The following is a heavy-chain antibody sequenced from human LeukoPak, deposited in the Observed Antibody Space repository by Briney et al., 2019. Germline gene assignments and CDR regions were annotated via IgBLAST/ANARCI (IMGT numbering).Heavy chain of an antibody. CDR1: GYTFTSYG. CDR3: ASTQRLYYYYYMDL. Sequence: ASVNVSCKASGYTFTSYGISWVRQAAGQWREWMGWISAYNGNTNYAQTRPGRVTMTTDTSTSPAYMELRCLRSDDTSVYCFASTQRLYYYYYMDLWGKGTTLTVSS. CDR2: ISAYNGNT. D-gene: IGHD5-18*01. V-gene: IGHV1-18*01. J-gene: IGHJ6*03.